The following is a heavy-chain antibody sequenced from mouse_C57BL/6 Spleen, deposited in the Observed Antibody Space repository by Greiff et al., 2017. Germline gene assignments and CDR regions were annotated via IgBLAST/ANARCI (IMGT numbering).Heavy chain of an antibody. CDR2: IDPNSGGT. Sequence: QVQLQQPGAELVKPGASVKLSCKASGYTFTSYWLHWVKQRPGRGLEWIGRIDPNSGGTKYNEKFKSKATLAVDKPSSKAYMQLSSLTSEDSAVYYSARSDYYGSSYGAMDYWGQGTSVTVSS. CDR3: ARSDYYGSSYGAMDY. CDR1: GYTFTSYW. V-gene: IGHV1-72*01. J-gene: IGHJ4*01. D-gene: IGHD1-1*01.